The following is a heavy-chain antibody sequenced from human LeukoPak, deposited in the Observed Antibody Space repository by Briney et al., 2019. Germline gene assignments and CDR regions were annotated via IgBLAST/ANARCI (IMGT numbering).Heavy chain of an antibody. J-gene: IGHJ4*02. CDR3: ARGGLDYDYVWGSYRLVH. D-gene: IGHD3-16*02. V-gene: IGHV1-69*13. Sequence: SVKVSCKASGYTFTSYGISWVRQAPGQGLEWMGGIIPIFGTANYAQKFQGRVTITADESTSTAYMELSSLRSEDTAVYYCARGGLDYDYVWGSYRLVHWGQGTLVTVSS. CDR2: IIPIFGTA. CDR1: GYTFTSYG.